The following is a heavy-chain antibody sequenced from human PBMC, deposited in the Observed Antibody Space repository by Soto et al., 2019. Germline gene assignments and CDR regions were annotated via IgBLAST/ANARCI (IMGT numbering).Heavy chain of an antibody. Sequence: SETLSLTCTVSGGSISSTPSYWAWIRQPPGKGLEWVGSTYFGGSTYYNPSLKSRVSISVDTSKNQISLKVSPATATDTAVYFCARPRHHTAMVFDYWGQGTLVTV. CDR2: TYFGGST. D-gene: IGHD5-18*01. J-gene: IGHJ4*01. CDR1: GGSISSTPSY. V-gene: IGHV4-39*01. CDR3: ARPRHHTAMVFDY.